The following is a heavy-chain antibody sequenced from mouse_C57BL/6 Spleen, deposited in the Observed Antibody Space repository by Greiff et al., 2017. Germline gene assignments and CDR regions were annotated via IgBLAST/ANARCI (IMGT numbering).Heavy chain of an antibody. CDR1: GYTFTSYW. CDR3: ASNDYDYDRATFNYAKEY. V-gene: IGHV1-72*01. CDR2: IDPNSGGT. Sequence: QVQLQQPGAELVKPGASVKPSCKASGYTFTSYWMHWVKQRPGRGLEWIGRIDPNSGGTKYNEKFKSKATLTVDKPSSTAYMQLSSLTSEDSAVYYCASNDYDYDRATFNYAKEYWGQGTSVTVAS. D-gene: IGHD2-4*01. J-gene: IGHJ4*01.